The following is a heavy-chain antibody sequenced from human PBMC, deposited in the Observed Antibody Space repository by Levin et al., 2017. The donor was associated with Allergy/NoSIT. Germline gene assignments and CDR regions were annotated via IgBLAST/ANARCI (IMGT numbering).Heavy chain of an antibody. Sequence: GGSLRLSCAASGFTFSSYAMSWVRQAPGKGLEWVSAISGSGGSTYYADSVKGRFTISRDNSKNTLYLQMNSLRAEDTAVYYCAKDERWYSYGYSFEREAWGQGTLVTVSS. CDR2: ISGSGGST. CDR3: AKDERWYSYGYSFEREA. CDR1: GFTFSSYA. V-gene: IGHV3-23*01. D-gene: IGHD5-18*01. J-gene: IGHJ4*02.